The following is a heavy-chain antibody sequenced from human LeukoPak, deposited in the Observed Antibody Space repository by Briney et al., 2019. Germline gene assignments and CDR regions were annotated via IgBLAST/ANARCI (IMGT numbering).Heavy chain of an antibody. CDR1: GGSVSSNNDY. V-gene: IGHV4-61*01. CDR2: TYYSGTT. D-gene: IGHD6-13*01. Sequence: PSETLSLTCTVSGGSVSSNNDYWSWIRQSPGKGLEWIGYTYYSGTTNYNPSLKSRVTISVDTSENQFSLKLSSVTVADTAVYFCARTRPKYSSSWYADYFDYWGQGTLVTVSS. CDR3: ARTRPKYSSSWYADYFDY. J-gene: IGHJ4*02.